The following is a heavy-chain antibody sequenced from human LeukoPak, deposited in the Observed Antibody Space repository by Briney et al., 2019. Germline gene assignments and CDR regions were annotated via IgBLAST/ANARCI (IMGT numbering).Heavy chain of an antibody. Sequence: GGSLRLSCAPSGFTFSSYAMSWVRQAPGKGLECVSAISGSGGSTYYADSVKVRFTISRDNSKNTLYLQMNSLRAEDTAVYYCAKDHSSSWCDWGQGTLVTVSS. J-gene: IGHJ4*02. CDR1: GFTFSSYA. D-gene: IGHD6-13*01. CDR3: AKDHSSSWCD. CDR2: ISGSGGST. V-gene: IGHV3-23*01.